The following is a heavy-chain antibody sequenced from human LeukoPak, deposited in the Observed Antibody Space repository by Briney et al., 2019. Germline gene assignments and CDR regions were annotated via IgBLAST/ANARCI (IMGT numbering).Heavy chain of an antibody. D-gene: IGHD6-19*01. Sequence: SETLSLTCTVSGGSIDSSNYYWGWIRQPPGKGLEWIGSIYYSGSTYYNPSLKSRVSISVDTSKDQFSLKLSSVTAADTAVYYCARHRDSSGWYDFDYWGQGTLVTVSS. CDR1: GGSIDSSNYY. V-gene: IGHV4-39*01. J-gene: IGHJ4*02. CDR3: ARHRDSSGWYDFDY. CDR2: IYYSGST.